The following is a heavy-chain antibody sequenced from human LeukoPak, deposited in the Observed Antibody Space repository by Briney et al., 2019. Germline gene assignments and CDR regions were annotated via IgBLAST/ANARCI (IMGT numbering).Heavy chain of an antibody. V-gene: IGHV3-9*01. CDR3: AKEKKYYYDGSGYPGYDY. Sequence: GRSLRLSCAASGFTFDDYAMHWVRQAPGKGLEWVSGISWNSGSIGYADSVKGRFTISRDNAKNTLYLQMNSLRAEDTAVYYCAKEKKYYYDGSGYPGYDYWGQGTLVTVSS. D-gene: IGHD3-22*01. J-gene: IGHJ4*02. CDR1: GFTFDDYA. CDR2: ISWNSGSI.